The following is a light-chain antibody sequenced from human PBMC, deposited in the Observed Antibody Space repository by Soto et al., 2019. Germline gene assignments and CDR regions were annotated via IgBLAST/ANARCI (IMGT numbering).Light chain of an antibody. Sequence: IVVTQSPGTMSLSPGERATLSCRASQSVSSTYLAWYQQKPGQAPRILIHGAFSRATGIPDRFSGSGSGTDFTLTISRLENEDFAAYYCQQYSSTPFIFGGGTKVEIK. J-gene: IGKJ4*01. V-gene: IGKV3-20*01. CDR1: QSVSSTY. CDR2: GAF. CDR3: QQYSSTPFI.